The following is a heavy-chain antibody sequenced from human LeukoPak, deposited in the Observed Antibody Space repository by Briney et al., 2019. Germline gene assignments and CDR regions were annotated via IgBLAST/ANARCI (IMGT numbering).Heavy chain of an antibody. Sequence: GASVKVSCKASGYTFTSYGISWVRQAPGKGLEWMGGFDPEYGETIYAQKFQGRVTMTEDTSTDTAYMELSSLRSEDTAVYYCAATRDGYNPDFDYWGQGTLVTVSS. CDR1: GYTFTSYG. V-gene: IGHV1-24*01. D-gene: IGHD5-24*01. CDR3: AATRDGYNPDFDY. J-gene: IGHJ4*02. CDR2: FDPEYGET.